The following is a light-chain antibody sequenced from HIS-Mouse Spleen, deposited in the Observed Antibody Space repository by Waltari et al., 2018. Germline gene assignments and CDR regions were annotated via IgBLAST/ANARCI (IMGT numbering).Light chain of an antibody. Sequence: SYELTQPPSVSVSPGQTARLTCSGHALPKPYAYWYQQKPGQAPVLVIYKDSERPSGIPERFSGSSSGTTVTLTISGVQAEDEADYYCQSADSSGTYVFGTGTKVTVL. V-gene: IGLV3-25*03. CDR2: KDS. J-gene: IGLJ1*01. CDR3: QSADSSGTYV. CDR1: ALPKPY.